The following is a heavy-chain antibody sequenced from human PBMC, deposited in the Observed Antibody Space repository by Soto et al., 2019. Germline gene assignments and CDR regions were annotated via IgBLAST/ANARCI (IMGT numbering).Heavy chain of an antibody. J-gene: IGHJ4*02. D-gene: IGHD2-21*01. V-gene: IGHV4-31*02. CDR3: SAQRIAQGQYEDY. CDR2: THFSGLS. Sequence: WTWIRQHPAKGLEWIGYTHFSGLSYLNPSLKSRVSISTDTSKNHFSLKLTSVTSADAAMYYCSAQRIAQGQYEDYWGQGTLVTVSS.